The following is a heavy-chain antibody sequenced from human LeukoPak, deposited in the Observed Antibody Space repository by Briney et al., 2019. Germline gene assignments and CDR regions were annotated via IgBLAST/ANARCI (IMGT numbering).Heavy chain of an antibody. CDR3: ARDRYSYGF. Sequence: SETLSLTCTVSGGFISTYYWSWIRQPPGKGLEWIGFISYSGSTYHNPSLKSRVTMSVDTSKNQSSLNLRSVTAADTAVYYCARDRYSYGFWGQGILVTVSS. D-gene: IGHD5-18*01. J-gene: IGHJ4*02. CDR1: GGFISTYY. CDR2: ISYSGST. V-gene: IGHV4-59*01.